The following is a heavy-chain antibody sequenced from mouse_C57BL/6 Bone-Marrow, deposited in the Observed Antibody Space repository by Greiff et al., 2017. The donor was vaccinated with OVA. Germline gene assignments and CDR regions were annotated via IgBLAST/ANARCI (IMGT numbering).Heavy chain of an antibody. Sequence: QVQLQQPGAELVKPGASVKLSCKASGYTFTSYWMQWVKQRPGQGLEWIGEIDPSDSYTNYNQKFKGKATLTVDTSSSTAYMQLSSLTSEDSAVYYCARGLLLRDYWGQGTTLTVSS. D-gene: IGHD1-1*01. CDR2: IDPSDSYT. V-gene: IGHV1-50*01. J-gene: IGHJ2*01. CDR3: ARGLLLRDY. CDR1: GYTFTSYW.